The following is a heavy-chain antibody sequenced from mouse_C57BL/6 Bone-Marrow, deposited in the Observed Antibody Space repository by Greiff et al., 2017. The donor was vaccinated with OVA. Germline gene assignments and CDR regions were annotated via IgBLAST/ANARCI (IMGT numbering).Heavy chain of an antibody. J-gene: IGHJ4*01. D-gene: IGHD1-1*01. CDR1: GYTFTDYE. CDR3: TRHYGSVYAMDY. CDR2: IDPETGGT. V-gene: IGHV1-15*01. Sequence: VQVVESGAELVRPGASVTLSCKASGYTFTDYEMHWVKQTPVHGLEWIGAIDPETGGTAYNQKFKGKAILTADKSSSTAYMELRSLTSEDSAVYYCTRHYGSVYAMDYWGQGTSVTVSS.